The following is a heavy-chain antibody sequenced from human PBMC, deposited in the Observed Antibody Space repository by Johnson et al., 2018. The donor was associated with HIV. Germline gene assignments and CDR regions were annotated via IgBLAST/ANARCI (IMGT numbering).Heavy chain of an antibody. Sequence: MQLVESGGGLVQPGGSLRLSCAAPGFTFSSYDMHWVRQATGKGLEWVSAIGTAGDTYYPGSVKGRFTISRENAKNSLYLQMNSLRAEDTAVYYCAKDYKNYYDSSGYETGTFDIWGQGTMVTVSS. CDR3: AKDYKNYYDSSGYETGTFDI. CDR1: GFTFSSYD. J-gene: IGHJ3*02. V-gene: IGHV3-13*01. CDR2: IGTAGDT. D-gene: IGHD3-22*01.